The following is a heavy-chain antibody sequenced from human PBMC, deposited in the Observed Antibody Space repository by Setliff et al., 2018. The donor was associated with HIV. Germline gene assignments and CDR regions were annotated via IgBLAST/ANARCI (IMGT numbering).Heavy chain of an antibody. V-gene: IGHV3-64*02. CDR3: AKISGTFRYIDC. D-gene: IGHD1-20*01. J-gene: IGHJ4*02. CDR1: GFTLTTYG. Sequence: GGSLRLSCAASGFTLTTYGMSWVRQAPGKGLEYVSGISSNGGSTYYADSVKGRFIISRDNSKNTLYLQMGSLRAEDTAMYYCAKISGTFRYIDCWGQGTLVTVSS. CDR2: ISSNGGST.